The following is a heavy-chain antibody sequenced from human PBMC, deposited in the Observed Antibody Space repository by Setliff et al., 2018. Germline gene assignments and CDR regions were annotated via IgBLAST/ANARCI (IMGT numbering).Heavy chain of an antibody. V-gene: IGHV4-38-2*02. CDR2: IGHTGSI. CDR1: GYSISSGYI. Sequence: SETLSLTCTVSGYSISSGYIWGWIRQPPGKGLEWVGNIGHTGSINYNPSLKSRLTISRDTSKNQFSLHLTSVTAADTAVYYCAREVGTSTSSDAFDVWGQGMMVTVSS. CDR3: AREVGTSTSSDAFDV. J-gene: IGHJ3*01. D-gene: IGHD1-26*01.